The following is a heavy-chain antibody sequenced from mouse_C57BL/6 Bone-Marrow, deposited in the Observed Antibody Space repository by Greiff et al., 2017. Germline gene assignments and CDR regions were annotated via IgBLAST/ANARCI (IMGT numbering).Heavy chain of an antibody. V-gene: IGHV1-19*01. D-gene: IGHD1-1*01. J-gene: IGHJ2*01. Sequence: EVQLQQSGPVLVKPGASVKMSCKASGYTFTDYYMNWVKQSHGKSLEWIGVINPYNGGTSYNPQFKGKATLTVDKSSSTAYMELNSLTSEDSAVYYCARIFLITTVVPFDYWGQGTTLTVSS. CDR2: INPYNGGT. CDR3: ARIFLITTVVPFDY. CDR1: GYTFTDYY.